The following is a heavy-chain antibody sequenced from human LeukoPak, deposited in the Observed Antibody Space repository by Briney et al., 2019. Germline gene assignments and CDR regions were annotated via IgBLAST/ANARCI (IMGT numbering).Heavy chain of an antibody. CDR3: ASPYSSGWYGAFDI. CDR1: GGSISSSSYY. V-gene: IGHV4-39*01. Sequence: SETLSLTCTVSGGSISSSSYYWGWSRQPPGKGREWIWSIYYSGSTYYNPSLKIRVTISVDTSQNQFSMKLSSVTAAGTAVYYCASPYSSGWYGAFDIWGQGTMVTVSS. CDR2: IYYSGST. J-gene: IGHJ3*02. D-gene: IGHD6-19*01.